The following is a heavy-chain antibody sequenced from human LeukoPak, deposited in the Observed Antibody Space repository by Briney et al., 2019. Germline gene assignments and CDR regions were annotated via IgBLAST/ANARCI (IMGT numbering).Heavy chain of an antibody. J-gene: IGHJ4*02. V-gene: IGHV4-39*01. CDR2: IYYSGST. D-gene: IGHD3-3*01. Sequence: KPSETLSLTCTVSGGSISSSSYYWGWIRQPPGKGLEWIGSIYYSGSTYYNPSLKSRVTISVDTSKNQFSLKLSSVTAADTAVYYCASTIFGVVIMTFYFDYWGQGTLATVSS. CDR1: GGSISSSSYY. CDR3: ASTIFGVVIMTFYFDY.